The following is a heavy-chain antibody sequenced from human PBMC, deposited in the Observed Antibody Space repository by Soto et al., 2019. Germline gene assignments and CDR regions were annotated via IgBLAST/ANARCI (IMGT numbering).Heavy chain of an antibody. CDR1: GVFISNTTYH. Sequence: SETLSLTCTVSGVFISNTTYHWAWHRQAPGKGLEWVGSIYFSGSGTSHYNPSLNSLVTISVDTSKNQFSLKLTAVTAADTAVYYCARPRYSFGTSGYYAFDYWGQGTLVTVSS. CDR2: IYFSGSGTS. CDR3: ARPRYSFGTSGYYAFDY. V-gene: IGHV4-39*01. D-gene: IGHD3-22*01. J-gene: IGHJ4*02.